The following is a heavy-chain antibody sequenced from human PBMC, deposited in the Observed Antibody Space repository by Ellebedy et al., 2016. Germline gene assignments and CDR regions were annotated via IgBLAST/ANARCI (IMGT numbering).Heavy chain of an antibody. D-gene: IGHD4-23*01. V-gene: IGHV4-59*01. J-gene: IGHJ4*02. Sequence: SETLSLXXTVSGGSISSYYWSWIRQPPGKGLEWIGYIYYSGSTNYNPSLKSRVTISVDTSKNQFSLKLSSVTAADTAVYYCAGGDYGGNGVDYWGQGTLVTVSS. CDR1: GGSISSYY. CDR3: AGGDYGGNGVDY. CDR2: IYYSGST.